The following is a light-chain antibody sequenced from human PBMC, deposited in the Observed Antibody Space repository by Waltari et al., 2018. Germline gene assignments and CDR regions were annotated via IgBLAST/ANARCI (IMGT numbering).Light chain of an antibody. V-gene: IGKV3-15*01. CDR3: QQYNNWPPWT. CDR1: QSVRSN. J-gene: IGKJ1*01. Sequence: EVVMTQSPATLSVSPGEGATVSCRASQSVRSNVAWYQQTPGQAPRLLIYGASTRAPGIPGRFSGSGSGTEFILTISSLQSEDFAVYYCQQYNNWPPWTFGQGTKVEIK. CDR2: GAS.